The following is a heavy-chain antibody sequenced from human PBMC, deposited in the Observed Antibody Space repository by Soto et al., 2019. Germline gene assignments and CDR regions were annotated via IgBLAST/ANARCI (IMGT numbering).Heavy chain of an antibody. CDR2: INPNSGGT. Sequence: ASVKVSCKASGYTFSDYHIHWVRQAPGQGLEWMGWINPNSGGTKYAPKFQGGVTMTRDTSITTAYMESSRLRSGDTAVYYCAREPATAKPEGVDFWGQGTLVTVSS. D-gene: IGHD1-1*01. J-gene: IGHJ4*02. CDR1: GYTFSDYH. V-gene: IGHV1-2*02. CDR3: AREPATAKPEGVDF.